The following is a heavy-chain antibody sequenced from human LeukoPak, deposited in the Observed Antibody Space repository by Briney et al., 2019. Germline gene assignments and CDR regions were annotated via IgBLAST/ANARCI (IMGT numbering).Heavy chain of an antibody. V-gene: IGHV4-30-2*01. J-gene: IGHJ4*02. CDR2: IYHSGST. D-gene: IGHD2-2*01. CDR3: ARGSRSSTSGHFDY. CDR1: GGSISSGGYS. Sequence: PSQTLSLTCAVSGGSISSGGYSWSWIRQPPGKGLEWIGNIYHSGSTYYNPSLKSRVTISVDRSKNQFSLKLSSVTAADTAVYYCARGSRSSTSGHFDYWGQGTLVTVSS.